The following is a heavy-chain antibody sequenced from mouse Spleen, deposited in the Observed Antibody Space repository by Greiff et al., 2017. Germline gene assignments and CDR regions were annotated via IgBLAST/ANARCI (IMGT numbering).Heavy chain of an antibody. Sequence: EVQVVESGGGLVQPGGSLSLSCAASGFTFTDYYMSWVRQPPGKALEWLGFIRDKAGGYTPEYSAAVKGRFTISRDNSRRIRYLQMNVLGTGGRATYYCARYYVSFACWGQGTLVTVSA. CDR2: IRDKAGGYTP. D-gene: IGHD1-1*02. V-gene: IGHV7-3*01. CDR1: GFTFTDYY. CDR3: ARYYVSFAC. J-gene: IGHJ3*01.